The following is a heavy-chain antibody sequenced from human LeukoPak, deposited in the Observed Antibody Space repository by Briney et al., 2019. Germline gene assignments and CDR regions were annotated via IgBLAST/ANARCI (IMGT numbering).Heavy chain of an antibody. CDR3: ARVVHYGSGPAVG. CDR1: GFPFSDYY. D-gene: IGHD3-10*01. Sequence: GGSLRLSCAASGFPFSDYYMSWIRQAPGKGLEWVSYISSSGDSKRYADSVKGRFTISRDNAKNSVHLQMNSLRAEDTAVYYCARVVHYGSGPAVGWGQGTLVTVSS. CDR2: ISSSGDSK. J-gene: IGHJ4*02. V-gene: IGHV3-11*01.